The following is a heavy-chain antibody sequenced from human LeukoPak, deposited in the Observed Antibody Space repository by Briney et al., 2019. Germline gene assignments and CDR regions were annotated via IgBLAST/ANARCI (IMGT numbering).Heavy chain of an antibody. J-gene: IGHJ4*02. CDR3: ARVRGITVTLVFAY. CDR2: INPNSGGT. Sequence: GASVKVSCKASGYTFTGYYMHWVRQAPGRGLEWMGWINPNSGGTNYAQKFQGRVTMTRDTSISTAYMELSRLRSDDTAVYYCARVRGITVTLVFAYWGQGTLVTVSS. D-gene: IGHD4-17*01. V-gene: IGHV1-2*02. CDR1: GYTFTGYY.